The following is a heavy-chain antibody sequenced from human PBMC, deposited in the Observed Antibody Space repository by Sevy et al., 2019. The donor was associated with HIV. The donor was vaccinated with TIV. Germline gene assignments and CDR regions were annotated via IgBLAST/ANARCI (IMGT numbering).Heavy chain of an antibody. V-gene: IGHV1-46*01. D-gene: IGHD6-13*01. J-gene: IGHJ6*03. CDR3: ARDWQQRGVSYYYMDV. CDR2: INPSGGST. CDR1: GYTFTSYY. Sequence: ASVKVSCKASGYTFTSYYMHWVRQAPGQGLEWMGIINPSGGSTSYAQKFQGRVTMTRDTSTSTVYMELSSLRSEDTAVYYCARDWQQRGVSYYYMDVWGKGTTVTVSS.